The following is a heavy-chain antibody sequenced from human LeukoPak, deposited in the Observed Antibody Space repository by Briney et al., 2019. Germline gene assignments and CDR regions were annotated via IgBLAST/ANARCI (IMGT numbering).Heavy chain of an antibody. CDR3: ARFGWFGEGNDY. Sequence: SETLSLTCTVSGGSINSYYWNWIRQPPGKGLEWIGYIYYSGSTNYNPSLKSRVTISVDTSKNQFSLRLSSVTAADTAVYYCARFGWFGEGNDYWGQGTLVTVSS. D-gene: IGHD3-10*01. J-gene: IGHJ4*02. CDR1: GGSINSYY. V-gene: IGHV4-59*08. CDR2: IYYSGST.